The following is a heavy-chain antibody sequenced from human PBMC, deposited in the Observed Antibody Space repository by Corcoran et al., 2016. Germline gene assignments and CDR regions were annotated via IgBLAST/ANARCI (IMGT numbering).Heavy chain of an antibody. CDR3: ARIVYSSSWYWFDP. CDR1: GFSLSNAKMG. J-gene: IGHJ5*02. Sequence: QVTLKESGPVLVKPTETLTLTCTVSGFSLSNAKMGVSWIRQPPGKALEWLAHIFSNDEKSYSTSLKSRLTISKDASKSQVVLTMTNMDPVDTATYYCARIVYSSSWYWFDPWGQGTLVTVSS. D-gene: IGHD6-13*01. V-gene: IGHV2-26*01. CDR2: IFSNDEK.